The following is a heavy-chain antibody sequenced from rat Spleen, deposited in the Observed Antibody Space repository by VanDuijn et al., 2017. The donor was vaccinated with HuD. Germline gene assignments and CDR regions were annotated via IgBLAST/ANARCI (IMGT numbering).Heavy chain of an antibody. CDR2: INSAGST. D-gene: IGHD1-3*01. CDR1: GYSITSSYR. J-gene: IGHJ4*01. V-gene: IGHV3-3*01. CDR3: AKTTVAYYYVMDA. Sequence: EVQLQESGPGLVKPSQSLSLTCSDTGYSITSSYRWYWIRKIPGNQLEWMGYINSAGSTNYNTSLKSRISITRDTSRNHFFLQVNSVTTEDTATYYCAKTTVAYYYVMDAWGQGASVTVSS.